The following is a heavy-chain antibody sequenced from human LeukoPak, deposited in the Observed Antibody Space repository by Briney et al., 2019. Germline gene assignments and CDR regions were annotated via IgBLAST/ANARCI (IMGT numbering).Heavy chain of an antibody. J-gene: IGHJ4*02. CDR2: IFSSGST. Sequence: PSETLSLTCTVSGGAISSYYWSWIRQPPGKGLEWIGSIFSSGSTNYKPSLRSRVTISLDTSKNQSSLRLTSVTAADTAVYYCARSPRGSYSNFDYWGQGALFTVSS. V-gene: IGHV4-59*01. D-gene: IGHD3-3*01. CDR1: GGAISSYY. CDR3: ARSPRGSYSNFDY.